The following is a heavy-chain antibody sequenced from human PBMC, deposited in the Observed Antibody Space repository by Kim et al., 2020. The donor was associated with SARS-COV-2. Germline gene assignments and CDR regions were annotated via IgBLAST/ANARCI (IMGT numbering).Heavy chain of an antibody. V-gene: IGHV1-18*04. J-gene: IGHJ6*02. Sequence: ASVKVSCKASGYTFTSYGISWVRQAPGQGLEWMGWISAYNGNTNYAQKLQGRVTMTTDTSTSTAYMELRSLRSDDTAVYYCARVNAAAAAGTSVWYYYYYGMDVWGQGTTVTVSS. D-gene: IGHD6-13*01. CDR2: ISAYNGNT. CDR3: ARVNAAAAAGTSVWYYYYYGMDV. CDR1: GYTFTSYG.